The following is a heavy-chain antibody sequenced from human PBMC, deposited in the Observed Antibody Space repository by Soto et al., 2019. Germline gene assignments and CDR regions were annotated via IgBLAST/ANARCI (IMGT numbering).Heavy chain of an antibody. CDR1: GGTFSSYA. Sequence: EASVKVSCKASGGTFSSYAISWVRQAPGQGLEWMGGIIPIFGTANYAQKFQGRVTITADESTSTAYMELSSLRSEDTAVYYCASPTPGYCSGGSCYSPRSWGQGTLVTVSS. CDR3: ASPTPGYCSGGSCYSPRS. D-gene: IGHD2-15*01. CDR2: IIPIFGTA. J-gene: IGHJ5*02. V-gene: IGHV1-69*13.